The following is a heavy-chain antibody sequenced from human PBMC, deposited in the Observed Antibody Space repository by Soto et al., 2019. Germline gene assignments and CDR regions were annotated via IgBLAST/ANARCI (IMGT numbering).Heavy chain of an antibody. CDR3: ARADPDASVGF. CDR1: GGSMSSHY. V-gene: IGHV4-59*11. Sequence: SETLSLTCTVSGGSMSSHYWTWLRQPPGKGLEWIGYISYSGSSYYNPSLTSRVTISADTSRNQFSLRLTSVIAADTAAYFCARADPDASVGFWGQGTLVTVSS. CDR2: ISYSGSS. D-gene: IGHD3-16*01. J-gene: IGHJ4*02.